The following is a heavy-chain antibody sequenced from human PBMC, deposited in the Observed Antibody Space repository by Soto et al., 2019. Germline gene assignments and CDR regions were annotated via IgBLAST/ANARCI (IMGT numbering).Heavy chain of an antibody. CDR1: GFTFSNYG. D-gene: IGHD6-13*01. CDR3: AKDLEVAAAGYFFDY. CDR2: IANDGGDK. Sequence: GGSLRLSCAASGFTFSNYGMHWVRQAPGKGLEWVSVIANDGGDKKYANSVKGRFTISRENAKNTMYLQMSSLRAEATAVYYCAKDLEVAAAGYFFDYWGQGTLVTVSS. J-gene: IGHJ4*02. V-gene: IGHV3-30*18.